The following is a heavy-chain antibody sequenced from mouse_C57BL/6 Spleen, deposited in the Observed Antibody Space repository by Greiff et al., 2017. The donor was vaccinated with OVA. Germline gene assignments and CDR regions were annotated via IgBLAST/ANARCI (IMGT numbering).Heavy chain of an antibody. CDR2: IRRKSSNYAT. J-gene: IGHJ4*01. Sequence: EVHLVESGGGLVQPKGSLKLSCAASGFTFTTYAMHWVRQAPGKGLEWVARIRRKSSNYATYYADSVKDRFTISRDDSQSMLYLQMNNLKTEDTAMYYCVRGGSSFAMDYWGQGTSVTVSS. CDR3: VRGGSSFAMDY. D-gene: IGHD1-1*01. V-gene: IGHV10-3*01. CDR1: GFTFTTYA.